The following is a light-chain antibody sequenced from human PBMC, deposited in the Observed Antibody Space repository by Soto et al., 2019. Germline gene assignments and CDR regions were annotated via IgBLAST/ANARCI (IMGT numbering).Light chain of an antibody. J-gene: IGKJ4*01. CDR1: QSVSSSY. V-gene: IGKV3-20*01. Sequence: EIVLTQSPGTLSLSPGERATLSCRASQSVSSSYLAWYQQKPGQAPRLLIYGASSRATGIPDRVSGSGSGIHFTLTMSRLEPEDFSVYYCQQYGSFPLTFGGGTKVEIK. CDR2: GAS. CDR3: QQYGSFPLT.